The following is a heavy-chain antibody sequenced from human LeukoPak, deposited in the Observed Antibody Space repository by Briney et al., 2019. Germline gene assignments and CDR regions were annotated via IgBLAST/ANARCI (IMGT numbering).Heavy chain of an antibody. J-gene: IGHJ5*02. CDR3: ARIGVLLWFGELARVNWFDP. D-gene: IGHD3-10*01. V-gene: IGHV4-39*01. Sequence: PSETLSLTCTVSGGSISSSSYYWGWIRQPPGKGLEWIGSIYYSGSTYYNPSLKSRVTISVDTSKNQFSLKLSSVTAADTAVYYCARIGVLLWFGELARVNWFDPWGQGTLVTVSS. CDR1: GGSISSSSYY. CDR2: IYYSGST.